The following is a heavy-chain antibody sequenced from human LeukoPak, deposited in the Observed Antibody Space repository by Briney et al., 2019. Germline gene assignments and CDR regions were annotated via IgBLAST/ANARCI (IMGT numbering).Heavy chain of an antibody. Sequence: GSLRLSCTASGFTFSRYSVNWVRQAPGKGLEWVSSISSSSTYIYYADSVKGRFTISRDDAENSVYLQMNSLRVDDTAVYYCARDGIGASGDYYWYCDLWGRGTLLTVSS. CDR2: ISSSSTYI. D-gene: IGHD2-21*01. CDR1: GFTFSRYS. J-gene: IGHJ2*01. CDR3: ARDGIGASGDYYWYCDL. V-gene: IGHV3-21*01.